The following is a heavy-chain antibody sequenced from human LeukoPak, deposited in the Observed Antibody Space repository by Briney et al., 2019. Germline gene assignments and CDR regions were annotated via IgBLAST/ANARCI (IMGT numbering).Heavy chain of an antibody. Sequence: GGSLRLSCAASGFTFSSHEMNWVRQAPGKGLEWVSYINSPGTTIYYADSVKGRFTISRDNAKNSLYLQMNSLRAEDTAVYYCATLWDFWGQGTLVTVSS. CDR1: GFTFSSHE. D-gene: IGHD2-21*01. CDR2: INSPGTTI. V-gene: IGHV3-48*03. J-gene: IGHJ4*02. CDR3: ATLWDF.